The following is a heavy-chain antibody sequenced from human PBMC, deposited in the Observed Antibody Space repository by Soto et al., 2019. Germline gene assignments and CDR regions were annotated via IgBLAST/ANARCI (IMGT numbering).Heavy chain of an antibody. D-gene: IGHD6-6*01. CDR3: ARCIAARPPWFDP. CDR1: GGTFSSYA. J-gene: IGHJ5*02. CDR2: IIPIFGTA. V-gene: IGHV1-69*13. Sequence: GASVKVSCKASGGTFSSYAISWVRQAPGQGLEWMGGIIPIFGTANYAQKFQGRVTITADESTSTAYMELSSLRSEDTAVYYCARCIAARPPWFDPWGQGTLVTVSS.